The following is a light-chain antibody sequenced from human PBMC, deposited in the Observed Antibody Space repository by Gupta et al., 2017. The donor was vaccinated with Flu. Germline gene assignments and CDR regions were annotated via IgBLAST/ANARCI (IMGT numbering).Light chain of an antibody. CDR1: QSVNSY. V-gene: IGKV3-11*01. CDR2: EAS. CDR3: RQRRTGHT. Sequence: GHSATLSYKASQSVNSYLAWYQQQPGQAPMLLIYEASNRAPAIPGSFSGSGYWTDFTLTIGRLEPEVFAVYYCRQRRTGHTFGRGTKVEIK. J-gene: IGKJ4*01.